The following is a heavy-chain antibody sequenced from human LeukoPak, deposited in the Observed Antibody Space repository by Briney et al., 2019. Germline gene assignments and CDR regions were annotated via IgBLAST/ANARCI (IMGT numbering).Heavy chain of an antibody. J-gene: IGHJ4*02. D-gene: IGHD1-26*01. V-gene: IGHV3-23*01. Sequence: GGSLRLSCAASGFTFSSYAMSWVRQAPGKGLEWVSAISGSGGSTYYADSVKGRFTISRDNAKNSLYLQMNSLRAEDTAVYYCARDKYSGSYQPDYWGQGTLVTVSS. CDR2: ISGSGGST. CDR3: ARDKYSGSYQPDY. CDR1: GFTFSSYA.